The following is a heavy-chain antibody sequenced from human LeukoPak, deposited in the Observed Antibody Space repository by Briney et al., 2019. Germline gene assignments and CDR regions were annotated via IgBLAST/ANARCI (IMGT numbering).Heavy chain of an antibody. Sequence: ASVKVSCKASGYTFTGYYMHWVRQAPGQGLEWMGRINPNSGGTNYAQKFQGRVTMTRDTSISTAYMELSMLRSDDTALYYGARGGYSYGFVVDYWGQGTLVTVSS. CDR2: INPNSGGT. D-gene: IGHD5-18*01. CDR3: ARGGYSYGFVVDY. J-gene: IGHJ4*02. CDR1: GYTFTGYY. V-gene: IGHV1-2*06.